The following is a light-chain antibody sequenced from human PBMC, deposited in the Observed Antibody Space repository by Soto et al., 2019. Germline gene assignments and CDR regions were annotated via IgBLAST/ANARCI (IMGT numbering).Light chain of an antibody. CDR2: AVS. Sequence: QSALTRPASVSRSPGQSMTISCTGAGSDVGLYDYVSWYQQHPGKAPQLMIYAVSNRPSGVSNRFSASKSGNTASLFISGLQAEDEADYYCSSYTSDSSYVFGSGTKVTVL. V-gene: IGLV2-14*01. CDR3: SSYTSDSSYV. J-gene: IGLJ1*01. CDR1: GSDVGLYDY.